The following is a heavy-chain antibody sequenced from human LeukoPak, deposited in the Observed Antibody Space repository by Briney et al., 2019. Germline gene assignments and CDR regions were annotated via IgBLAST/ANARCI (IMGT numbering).Heavy chain of an antibody. V-gene: IGHV4-61*02. CDR2: IYTSGST. J-gene: IGHJ4*02. CDR1: GGSISSDNSY. Sequence: PSQTLSLTCTVSGGSISSDNSYWSWIRQPAGKGLEWIGRIYTSGSTNYNPSLKSRVTISVDTSKNQFSLKLSSVTAVDTAVYYCARATTVVTYSFDYWGQGTLVTVSS. CDR3: ARATTVVTYSFDY. D-gene: IGHD4-23*01.